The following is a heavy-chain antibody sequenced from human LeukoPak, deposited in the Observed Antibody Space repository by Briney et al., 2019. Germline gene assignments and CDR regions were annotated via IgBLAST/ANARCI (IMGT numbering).Heavy chain of an antibody. J-gene: IGHJ6*03. CDR2: FDPEDGET. CDR3: ATIPHPPPIAARPSYYYYMDV. Sequence: GASVKVSCKVSGYTLTELSMHWVRQAPGKGLEWMGGFDPEDGETIYAQKFQGRVTMTEDTSTDTAYMELSSLRSEDTAVYYCATIPHPPPIAARPSYYYYMDVWGKGTTVTVSS. D-gene: IGHD6-6*01. V-gene: IGHV1-24*01. CDR1: GYTLTELS.